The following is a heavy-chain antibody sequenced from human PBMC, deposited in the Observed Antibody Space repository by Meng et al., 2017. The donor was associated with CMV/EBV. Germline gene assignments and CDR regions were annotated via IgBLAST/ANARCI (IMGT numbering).Heavy chain of an antibody. D-gene: IGHD1-14*01. J-gene: IGHJ4*02. CDR3: ARVMGPNRTPYYFDY. V-gene: IGHV4-30-4*08. CDR1: GGSISSGDYY. Sequence: QVERQESGPGLVKPSQTLSLTCTVSGGSISSGDYYWSWIRQPSGKGLEWIGYIYYSGSTYYNPSLKSRVTISVDTSKNQFSLKLSSVTAADTAVYYCARVMGPNRTPYYFDYWGQGTLVTVSS. CDR2: IYYSGST.